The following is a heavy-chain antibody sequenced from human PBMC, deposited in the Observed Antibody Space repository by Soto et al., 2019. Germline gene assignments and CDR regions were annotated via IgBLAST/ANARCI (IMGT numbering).Heavy chain of an antibody. Sequence: GESLKISCQGSGYIFTTYWIGWVRQMTGKGLEWMGIIYPTDFDTRYSPAFQGHVTIASDKSITPPYPQWSRLRASDTAVYYCARTGYAAHGMDVWGQGTTVPVSS. D-gene: IGHD2-2*01. CDR2: IYPTDFDT. J-gene: IGHJ6*02. CDR3: ARTGYAAHGMDV. V-gene: IGHV5-51*01. CDR1: GYIFTTYW.